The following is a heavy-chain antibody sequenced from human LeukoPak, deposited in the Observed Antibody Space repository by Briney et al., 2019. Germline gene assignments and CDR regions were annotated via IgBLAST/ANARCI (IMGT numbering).Heavy chain of an antibody. J-gene: IGHJ5*02. CDR1: GGSISSGGYY. V-gene: IGHV4-31*03. D-gene: IGHD6-19*01. CDR2: IYYSGST. Sequence: PSDTLSLTCTVSGGSISSGGYYWSWIRQHPGKGLEWIGYIYYSGSTYYNPSLKSRVTISVDTSKNQFSLKLSSVTAADTAVYYCARDHSSGWYEGNWFGPWGQGTLVTVSS. CDR3: ARDHSSGWYEGNWFGP.